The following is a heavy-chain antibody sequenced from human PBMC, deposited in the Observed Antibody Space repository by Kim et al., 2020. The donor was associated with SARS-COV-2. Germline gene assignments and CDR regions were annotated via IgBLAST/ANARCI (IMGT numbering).Heavy chain of an antibody. V-gene: IGHV1-3*01. Sequence: GETKYSQKFQHRVTVTRDTSASTTYMELSILRSEDTAVYYCAKGNVGYYDYWGQGTLVTVSS. J-gene: IGHJ4*02. D-gene: IGHD3-22*01. CDR3: AKGNVGYYDY. CDR2: GET.